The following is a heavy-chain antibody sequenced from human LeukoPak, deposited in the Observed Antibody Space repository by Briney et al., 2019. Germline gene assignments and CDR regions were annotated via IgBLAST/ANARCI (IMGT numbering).Heavy chain of an antibody. CDR3: AKDRWIRRISLPGQDY. CDR2: TSYDGSDT. CDR1: GFTFISYG. D-gene: IGHD5-18*01. J-gene: IGHJ4*02. Sequence: PGRSLRLFCATSGFTFISYGVHWVRQAPGKGLEWVAVTSYDGSDTYYADSVKGRFTISRDNSKNTLYLQINSLRAEDTAVYYCAKDRWIRRISLPGQDYWGQGTLVTVSS. V-gene: IGHV3-30*18.